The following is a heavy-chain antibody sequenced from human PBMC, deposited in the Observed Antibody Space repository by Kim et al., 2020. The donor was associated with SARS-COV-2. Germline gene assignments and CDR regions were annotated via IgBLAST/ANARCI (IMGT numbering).Heavy chain of an antibody. V-gene: IGHV1-3*01. CDR3: LGGYYFDY. D-gene: IGHD2-15*01. CDR2: GNGNT. Sequence: GNGNTIYSQKFQGRVTFTTDTSASTAYMELSRLRSEDSTVYYCLGGYYFDYWGQGTLVTVSS. J-gene: IGHJ4*02.